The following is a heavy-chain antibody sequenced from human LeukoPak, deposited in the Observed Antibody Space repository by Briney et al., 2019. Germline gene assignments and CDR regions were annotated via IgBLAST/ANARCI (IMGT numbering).Heavy chain of an antibody. D-gene: IGHD2-8*01. V-gene: IGHV3-66*01. CDR3: ARTGMYGEHFDY. Sequence: PSETLSLTCTVSGGSISSNYMSWVRQAPGKGLEWVSVIYSGGNTYYADSVKGRFTISRDNSKNTLYLQMNSLRVEDTAVYYCARTGMYGEHFDYWGQGTLVTVSS. CDR1: GGSISSNY. J-gene: IGHJ4*02. CDR2: IYSGGNT.